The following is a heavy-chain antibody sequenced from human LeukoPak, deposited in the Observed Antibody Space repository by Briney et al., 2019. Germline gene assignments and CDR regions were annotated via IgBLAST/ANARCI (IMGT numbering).Heavy chain of an antibody. Sequence: GASVKVSCKASGYTFTSFGISWVRQAPGQGLEWMGWISAYNGNTIYAQMLQGRVTMTTVTSTSTAYMELRSLRSDDTAVYYCARDLSSSYYYVFDYWGQGTLVTVSS. CDR1: GYTFTSFG. CDR2: ISAYNGNT. D-gene: IGHD3-22*01. CDR3: ARDLSSSYYYVFDY. V-gene: IGHV1-18*01. J-gene: IGHJ4*02.